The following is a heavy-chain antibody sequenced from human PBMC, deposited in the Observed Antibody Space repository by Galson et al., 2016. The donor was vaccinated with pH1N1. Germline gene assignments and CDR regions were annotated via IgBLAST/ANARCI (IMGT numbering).Heavy chain of an antibody. V-gene: IGHV3-21*01. Sequence: SLRLSCAASGFTFTAYSMNWVRQAPGKGLEWVASITSNSFYIYYADSARGRFTISRDNAKNSLSLHMNSLSADDTAVYYCARDPGRPRLYYMDVWGKGTTVTVSS. CDR1: GFTFTAYS. J-gene: IGHJ6*04. D-gene: IGHD3-10*01. CDR2: ITSNSFYI. CDR3: ARDPGRPRLYYMDV.